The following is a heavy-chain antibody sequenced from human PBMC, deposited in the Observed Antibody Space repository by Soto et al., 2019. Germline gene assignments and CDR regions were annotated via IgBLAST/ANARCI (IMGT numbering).Heavy chain of an antibody. Sequence: GGSLRLSCAASGCTFSSYAMSWVRQAPGKGLEWVSAISGSGGSTYYADSVKGRFTISRDNSKNTLYLQMNSLRAEDTAVYYCANLGVLTGHSFDYWGQGTLVTDSS. V-gene: IGHV3-23*01. J-gene: IGHJ4*02. CDR3: ANLGVLTGHSFDY. CDR2: ISGSGGST. D-gene: IGHD2-8*02. CDR1: GCTFSSYA.